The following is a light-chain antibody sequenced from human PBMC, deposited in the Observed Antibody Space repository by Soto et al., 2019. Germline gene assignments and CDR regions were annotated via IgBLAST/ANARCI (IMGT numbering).Light chain of an antibody. CDR1: QSISNY. V-gene: IGKV1-39*01. J-gene: IGKJ1*01. CDR2: AAS. CDR3: QQGYSTPWT. Sequence: DIQMTESASSRSAYAGDRVTITCRASQSISNYLNWYQQKPGKAPKVLIYAASSLQSGVPSRFSGSRSGTEFSLTISSLQPEDFATYYCQQGYSTPWTFGQRTK.